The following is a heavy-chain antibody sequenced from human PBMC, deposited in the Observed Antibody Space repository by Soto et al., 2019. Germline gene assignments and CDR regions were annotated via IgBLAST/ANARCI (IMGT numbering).Heavy chain of an antibody. Sequence: EVQLLESGGGLVQPGGSLRLSCAASGFTFSSYAMSCVRQAPGKGLEWVSAISGSGGSTYYADSVKGQFTISRDKSKNTLYLQMNSLRAEDTAVYYCAKPGYGSGSYYNVRYWGQGTLVTVSS. CDR3: AKPGYGSGSYYNVRY. CDR2: ISGSGGST. D-gene: IGHD3-10*01. CDR1: GFTFSSYA. J-gene: IGHJ4*02. V-gene: IGHV3-23*01.